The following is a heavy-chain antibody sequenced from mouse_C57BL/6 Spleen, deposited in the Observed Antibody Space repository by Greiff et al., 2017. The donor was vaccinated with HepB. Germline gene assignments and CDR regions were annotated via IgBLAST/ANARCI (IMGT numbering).Heavy chain of an antibody. CDR1: GYTFTSYW. D-gene: IGHD4-1*01. CDR2: IDPSDSYT. Sequence: QVQLQQPGAELVMPGASVKLSCKASGYTFTSYWMHWVKQRPGQGLEWIGEIDPSDSYTNYNQKFKGKSTLTVDKSSSTAYMQLSSLTSEDSAVYDCARPNWSRSAWFAYWGQGTLVTVSA. CDR3: ARPNWSRSAWFAY. V-gene: IGHV1-69*01. J-gene: IGHJ3*01.